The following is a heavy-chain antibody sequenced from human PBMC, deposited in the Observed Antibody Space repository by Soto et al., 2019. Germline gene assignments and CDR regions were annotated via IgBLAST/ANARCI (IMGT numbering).Heavy chain of an antibody. V-gene: IGHV3-30*18. CDR3: ANKYYFDY. CDR2: ISYDGSNK. J-gene: IGHJ4*02. CDR1: GFTFSSYG. Sequence: LRLSCAASGFTFSSYGMHWVRQAPGKGLEWVAVISYDGSNKYYADSVKGRFTISRDNSKNTLYLQMNSLRAEDTAVYYCANKYYFDYWGQGTLVTVSS.